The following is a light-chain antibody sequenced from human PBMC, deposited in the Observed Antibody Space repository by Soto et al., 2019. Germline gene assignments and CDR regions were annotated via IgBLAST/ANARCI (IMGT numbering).Light chain of an antibody. CDR1: QSVSHY. Sequence: EIVLTQSPATLSLSPGERATLSCRASQSVSHYLAWYQQRPGQAPRLLIYDASSRAPGIPARCSGSGSGTDFTLTISSLEPEDFAVDYCQQCNNWPPITFGQGTRLEIK. CDR2: DAS. J-gene: IGKJ5*01. V-gene: IGKV3-11*01. CDR3: QQCNNWPPIT.